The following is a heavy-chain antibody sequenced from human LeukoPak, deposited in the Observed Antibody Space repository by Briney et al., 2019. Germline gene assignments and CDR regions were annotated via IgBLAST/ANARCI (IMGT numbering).Heavy chain of an antibody. Sequence: PSETLSLTCTVSGGSISSGGYYWSWLRQHPGTGLEWIGYIYYSGSTYYNPSLKSRVTISVDTSKNQFSLKLSSVTAADTAVYYCARGIGITMVRGVIMGFDYWGQGTLVTVSS. J-gene: IGHJ4*02. CDR1: GGSISSGGYY. CDR3: ARGIGITMVRGVIMGFDY. V-gene: IGHV4-31*03. D-gene: IGHD3-10*01. CDR2: IYYSGST.